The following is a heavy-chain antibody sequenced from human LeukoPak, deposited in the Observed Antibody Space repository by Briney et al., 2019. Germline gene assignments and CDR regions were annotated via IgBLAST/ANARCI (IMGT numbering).Heavy chain of an antibody. J-gene: IGHJ3*02. CDR1: GFTFSNAW. D-gene: IGHD2-2*01. CDR2: IKSKTDGGTT. Sequence: GGSLRLSCAASGFTFSNAWMSWVRQAPGKGLEWGGRIKSKTDGGTTDYAAPVKGRFTISRDDSKNTLYLQMNSLKTEDTAVYYCTTGTPPGYCSSTSCYRGDAFDIWGQGTMVTVSS. V-gene: IGHV3-15*01. CDR3: TTGTPPGYCSSTSCYRGDAFDI.